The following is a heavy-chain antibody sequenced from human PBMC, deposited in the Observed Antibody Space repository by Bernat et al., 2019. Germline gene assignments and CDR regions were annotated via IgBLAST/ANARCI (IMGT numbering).Heavy chain of an antibody. V-gene: IGHV3-30-3*01. CDR1: GFTFSSYA. D-gene: IGHD3-22*01. Sequence: VQLVESGGGVVQPGGSLRLSCAASGFTFSSYAMHWVRQAPGKGLEWVAVISYDGSNKYYADSVKGRFTISRDNSKNTLYLQMNSLRAEDTAVYYCARDPAHDSSGYYFAFDIWGQGTMVTVSS. CDR2: ISYDGSNK. J-gene: IGHJ3*02. CDR3: ARDPAHDSSGYYFAFDI.